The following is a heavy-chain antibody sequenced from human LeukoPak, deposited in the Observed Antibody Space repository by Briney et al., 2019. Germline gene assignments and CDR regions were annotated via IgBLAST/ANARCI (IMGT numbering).Heavy chain of an antibody. CDR1: GYTFTGYY. CDR3: ARVRRYYDSSGYYYFDY. D-gene: IGHD3-22*01. J-gene: IGHJ4*02. Sequence: ASVKVSCKASGYTFTGYYMHWVRQAPGQGLEWMGRINPNSGGTNYAQKFQGRVTMTRGTSISTAYMELGRLRSDDTAVYYCARVRRYYDSSGYYYFDYWGQGTLVTVSS. V-gene: IGHV1-2*06. CDR2: INPNSGGT.